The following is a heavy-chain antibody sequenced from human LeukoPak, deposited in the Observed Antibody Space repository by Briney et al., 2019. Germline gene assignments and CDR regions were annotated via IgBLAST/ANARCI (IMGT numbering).Heavy chain of an antibody. Sequence: PGRSLRLSCAASGFTFSSYGMHWVRQAPGKGLEWVAVISYDGSNKYYADSVKGRFTISRDNSKNTLYLQMNSLRAEDTAVCYCAKAWDIVVVPAAIDYWGQGTLVTVSS. J-gene: IGHJ4*02. D-gene: IGHD2-2*02. V-gene: IGHV3-30*18. CDR1: GFTFSSYG. CDR2: ISYDGSNK. CDR3: AKAWDIVVVPAAIDY.